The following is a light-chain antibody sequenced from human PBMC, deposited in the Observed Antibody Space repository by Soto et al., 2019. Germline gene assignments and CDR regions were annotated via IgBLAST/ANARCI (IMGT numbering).Light chain of an antibody. Sequence: EIVLTQSPGTLSLSPGERATLSCRASQSVSSSSLAWYQQKPGQAPRLLIYRASSRATGIPDRFSGSGSGTDFTLPLSRLEPEDFALYYSQRYDRSPLFYTFGPGTKVEIK. V-gene: IGKV3-20*01. CDR2: RAS. CDR1: QSVSSSS. J-gene: IGKJ2*01. CDR3: QRYDRSPLFYT.